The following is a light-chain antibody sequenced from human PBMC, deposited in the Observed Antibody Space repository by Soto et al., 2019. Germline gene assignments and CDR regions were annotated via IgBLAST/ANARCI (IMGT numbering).Light chain of an antibody. Sequence: QSVLTQPPSASGTPGQRVTISCSGSSSKIGSNTVNWYQQLPGTAPKLLIYSDNQRPSGVPDRCSGSKSGTSASLAISGLQSDDEADYYCAAWDDSQPGPMMFGGGTKLTVL. CDR3: AAWDDSQPGPMM. J-gene: IGLJ3*02. CDR2: SDN. CDR1: SSKIGSNT. V-gene: IGLV1-44*01.